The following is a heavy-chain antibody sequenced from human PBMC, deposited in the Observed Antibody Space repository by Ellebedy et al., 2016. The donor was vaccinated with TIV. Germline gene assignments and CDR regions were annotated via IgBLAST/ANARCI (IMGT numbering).Heavy chain of an antibody. CDR1: GGSLSGYY. Sequence: MPSETLSLTCLVYGGSLSGYYMSWIRQPPGKGLEWIGETNRNGNTNYNQSLKSRVTISVDTSKNQFSLKLSSVTAADTAVYYCARVYYDSTGYSEKDYWGQGTRVTVSS. CDR2: TNRNGNT. V-gene: IGHV4-34*01. CDR3: ARVYYDSTGYSEKDY. J-gene: IGHJ4*02. D-gene: IGHD3-22*01.